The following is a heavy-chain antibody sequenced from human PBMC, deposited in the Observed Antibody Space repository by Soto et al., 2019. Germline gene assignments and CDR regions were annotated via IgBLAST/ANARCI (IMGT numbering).Heavy chain of an antibody. CDR1: GFTFSDHY. CDR2: TRNKANSYTT. V-gene: IGHV3-72*01. J-gene: IGHJ4*02. Sequence: EVQLVESGVGLVQPGGSRRLSCAASGFTFSDHYMDWVRQAPGKGLEWVGRTRNKANSYTTEYAGSVKGRFTISRDESNNSLYPQMHSLKTEDTAVYYCARASGSYPAGYYFDYWGQGTLVTVSS. D-gene: IGHD1-26*01. CDR3: ARASGSYPAGYYFDY.